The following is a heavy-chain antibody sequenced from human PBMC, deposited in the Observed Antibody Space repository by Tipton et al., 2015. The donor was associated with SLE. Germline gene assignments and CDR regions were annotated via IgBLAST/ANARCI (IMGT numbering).Heavy chain of an antibody. CDR2: IHISGKT. V-gene: IGHV4-4*07. Sequence: TLSLTCTVSGGSVTSHYWTWMRQSAGKGLEWIGRIHISGKTDYNPSLKSRVTMSTDTSKNQFSLKLNSVTAADTAIYYCARAKGAGSFDYWGQGTLVTVSS. D-gene: IGHD6-19*01. CDR3: ARAKGAGSFDY. CDR1: GGSVTSHY. J-gene: IGHJ4*02.